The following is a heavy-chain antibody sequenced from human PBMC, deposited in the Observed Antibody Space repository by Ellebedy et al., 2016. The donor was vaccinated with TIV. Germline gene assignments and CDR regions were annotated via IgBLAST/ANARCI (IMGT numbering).Heavy chain of an antibody. V-gene: IGHV3-74*01. J-gene: IGHJ6*02. CDR2: INSDGSST. CDR1: GFTFSSYW. CDR3: ASNYYDSSGYYYYYGMDV. D-gene: IGHD3-22*01. Sequence: GESLKISXAASGFTFSSYWMHWVRQAPGKGLVWVSRINSDGSSTSYADSVKGRFTISRDNAKNTLYLQMNSLRAEDTAVYYCASNYYDSSGYYYYYGMDVWGQGTTDTASS.